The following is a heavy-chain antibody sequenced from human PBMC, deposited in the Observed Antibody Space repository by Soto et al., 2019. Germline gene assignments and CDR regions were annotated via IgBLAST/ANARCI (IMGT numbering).Heavy chain of an antibody. CDR3: ARGRIIVGATNYFDY. J-gene: IGHJ4*02. D-gene: IGHD1-26*01. CDR1: GGSISSGGYY. CDR2: IYYSGST. Sequence: QVQLQESGPGLVKPSQTLSLTCTVSGGSISSGGYYWSWIRQHPGKGLEWIGYIYYSGSTYYNPSLKSRVTISVDTSKNQFSLKLSSVTAADTAVYYCARGRIIVGATNYFDYWGQGTLVTVSS. V-gene: IGHV4-31*03.